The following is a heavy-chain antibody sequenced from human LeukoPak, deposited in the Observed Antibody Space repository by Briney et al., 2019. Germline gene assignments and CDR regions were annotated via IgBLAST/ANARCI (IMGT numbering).Heavy chain of an antibody. D-gene: IGHD3-10*01. V-gene: IGHV4-34*01. CDR2: INHSGST. CDR1: GDSISNYY. CDR3: WGLCYYGSGSYFLLGPDGVDV. J-gene: IGHJ6*02. Sequence: PSETLSLTCAVSGDSISNYYWSWIRQPPGKGLEWIGEINHSGSTNYNPSLKSRVTISVDTSKNQFSLKLSSVTAADTAVYYCWGLCYYGSGSYFLLGPDGVDVWGQGTTVTVSS.